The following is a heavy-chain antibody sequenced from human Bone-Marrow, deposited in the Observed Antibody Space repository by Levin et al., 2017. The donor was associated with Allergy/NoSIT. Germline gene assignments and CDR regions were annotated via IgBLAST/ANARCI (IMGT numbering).Heavy chain of an antibody. Sequence: GGSLRLSCTASGFIFGDYAMSWFRQAPGKGLEWVGFIRSEPFGGTTEYAAAVIGRFNISRDDSKNIAYLHMNSLKTEDTAVYFCSREGNASPTRGCDYWGQGTLVTVSS. CDR2: IRSEPFGGTT. CDR1: GFIFGDYA. D-gene: IGHD3-16*01. CDR3: SREGNASPTRGCDY. V-gene: IGHV3-49*03. J-gene: IGHJ4*02.